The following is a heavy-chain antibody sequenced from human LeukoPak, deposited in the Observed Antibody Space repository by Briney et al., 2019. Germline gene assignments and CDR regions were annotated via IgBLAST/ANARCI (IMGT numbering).Heavy chain of an antibody. CDR3: ARDDATPMVPLDY. V-gene: IGHV3-23*01. CDR2: VSIRGDTT. Sequence: GGSLRLSCAASGFTFSGYAMSWVRQAPGKGLEWVSGVSIRGDTTKYADSVKGRFTISRDNAKNSLYLQMNSLRDEDTAVYYCARDDATPMVPLDYWGQGTLVTVSS. D-gene: IGHD2-15*01. CDR1: GFTFSGYA. J-gene: IGHJ4*02.